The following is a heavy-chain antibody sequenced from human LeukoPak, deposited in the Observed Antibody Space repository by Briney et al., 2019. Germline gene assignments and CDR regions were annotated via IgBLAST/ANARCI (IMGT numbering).Heavy chain of an antibody. Sequence: SETLSLTCTVSGGSISSYYWSWIRQPPGKGLEWIGYIYYSGSTNYNPSLKSRVSISVDTSKNQFSPKLSSVTAADTAVYYCSGTVVTQYFQHWGQGTLVTVSS. V-gene: IGHV4-59*01. D-gene: IGHD4-23*01. CDR1: GGSISSYY. CDR3: SGTVVTQYFQH. J-gene: IGHJ1*01. CDR2: IYYSGST.